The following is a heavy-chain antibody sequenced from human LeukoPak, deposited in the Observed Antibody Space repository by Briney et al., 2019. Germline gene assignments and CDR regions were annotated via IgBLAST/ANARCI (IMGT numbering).Heavy chain of an antibody. Sequence: GRALRLSCAASGFNFNSYGMHWVRQAPGKGLEWVAVISYEGSYKYYADSVKGRFTISRDNSKNTLSLQMNSLRAEDTAVYYCATFTHYGSGSYSFYYYYYGMDVWGQGTTVTVSS. CDR3: ATFTHYGSGSYSFYYYYYGMDV. CDR1: GFNFNSYG. J-gene: IGHJ6*02. CDR2: ISYEGSYK. D-gene: IGHD3-10*01. V-gene: IGHV3-30*03.